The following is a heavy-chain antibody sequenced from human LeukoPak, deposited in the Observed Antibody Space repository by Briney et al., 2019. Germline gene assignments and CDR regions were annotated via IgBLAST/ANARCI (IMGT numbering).Heavy chain of an antibody. D-gene: IGHD3-10*01. V-gene: IGHV4-39*01. J-gene: IGHJ4*02. CDR1: GGSISSSSYY. Sequence: SSETLSLTCTVSGGSISSSSYYWGWIRQPPGKGLEWIGSIYYSGSTYYNPSLKSRVTISVDTSKNQFSLKLSSVTAADTAVYYCARHGVGRGGDFDYWGQGTLVTVSS. CDR2: IYYSGST. CDR3: ARHGVGRGGDFDY.